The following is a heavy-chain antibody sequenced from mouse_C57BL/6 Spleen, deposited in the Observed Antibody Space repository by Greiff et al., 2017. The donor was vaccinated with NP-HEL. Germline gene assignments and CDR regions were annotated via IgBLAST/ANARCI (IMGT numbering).Heavy chain of an antibody. J-gene: IGHJ4*01. Sequence: EVKLVESGGGLVQPGGSLKLSCAASGFTFSDYGMAWVRQAPRKGPEWVAFISNLAYSIYYADTLTGRFTISRENAKNTLYLEMSSLTSEDTAMYYCARRYYSNYDYYAMDYWGQGTSVTVSS. V-gene: IGHV5-15*01. CDR1: GFTFSDYG. D-gene: IGHD2-5*01. CDR3: ARRYYSNYDYYAMDY. CDR2: ISNLAYSI.